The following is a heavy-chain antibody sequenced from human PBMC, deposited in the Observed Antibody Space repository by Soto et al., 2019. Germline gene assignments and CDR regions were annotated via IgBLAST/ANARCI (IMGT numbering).Heavy chain of an antibody. D-gene: IGHD1-7*01. CDR2: IYWDDDK. CDR1: GFSLSTSGVG. CDR3: AHSSDWNYYFDY. V-gene: IGHV2-5*02. Sequence: QITLKESGPTLVKPTQTLTLTCTFSGFSLSTSGVGVGWIRQPPGKALEWLALIYWDDDKRYSPSLKSRLTIXKXXSKHQVVLTMTNMDPVDTATYYCAHSSDWNYYFDYWGQGTLVTVSS. J-gene: IGHJ4*02.